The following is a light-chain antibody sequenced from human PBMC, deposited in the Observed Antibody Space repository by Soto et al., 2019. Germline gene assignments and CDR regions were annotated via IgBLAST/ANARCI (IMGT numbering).Light chain of an antibody. Sequence: QSVRTQPASVSGSPGQSVTISCTGPRSDIGDSNFISWYQHSPGKAPRLLIYEVNNRPSGVSKRFSGSKAGNTASLTISGLLDDDEADYFCASFRSGTILVFGSGTKV. CDR2: EVN. V-gene: IGLV2-14*01. J-gene: IGLJ6*01. CDR3: ASFRSGTILV. CDR1: RSDIGDSNF.